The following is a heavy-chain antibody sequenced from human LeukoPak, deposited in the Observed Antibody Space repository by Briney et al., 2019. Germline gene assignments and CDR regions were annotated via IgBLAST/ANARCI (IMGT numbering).Heavy chain of an antibody. CDR3: TRQESADRGMDV. Sequence: GGSLKLSCVASGFTFSGSAMLWVRQASGKGLEWDGRIRSKANSYATAYAASVKGRFTISRDDSKNTAYLQMNSLKTEDAAVYYCTRQESADRGMDVWGQGTTVTVSS. J-gene: IGHJ6*02. V-gene: IGHV3-73*01. CDR2: IRSKANSYAT. CDR1: GFTFSGSA.